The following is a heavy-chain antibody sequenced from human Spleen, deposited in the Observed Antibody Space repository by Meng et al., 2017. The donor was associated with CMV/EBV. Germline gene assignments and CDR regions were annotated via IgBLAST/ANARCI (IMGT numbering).Heavy chain of an antibody. D-gene: IGHD3-3*01. Sequence: GESLKISCAASGFTFSSYAMSWVRQAPGKGLEWVSAISGSGGTTNYADSVKGRFTISRDNSKNTLYMQMNSLRAEDTAVYYCARPRFNYYYGMDVWGQGTTVTVSS. V-gene: IGHV3-23*01. J-gene: IGHJ6*02. CDR3: ARPRFNYYYGMDV. CDR1: GFTFSSYA. CDR2: ISGSGGTT.